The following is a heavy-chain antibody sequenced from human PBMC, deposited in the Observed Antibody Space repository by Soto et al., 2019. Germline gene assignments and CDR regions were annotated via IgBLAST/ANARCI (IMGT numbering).Heavy chain of an antibody. CDR2: IYHSGST. J-gene: IGHJ5*02. V-gene: IGHV4-30-2*01. CDR1: GGSISSGGYS. CDR3: AGAKNHVYWFDP. Sequence: SETLSLTCAVSGGSISSGGYSWSWIRQPPGKGLEWIGYIYHSGSTYYNPSLKSRVTISVDRSKNQFSLKLSSVTAADTAVYDLAGAKNHVYWFDPWGQGTLVNVSP.